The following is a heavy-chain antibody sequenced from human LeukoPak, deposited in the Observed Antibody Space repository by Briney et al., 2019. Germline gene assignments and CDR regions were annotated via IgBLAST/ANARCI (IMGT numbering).Heavy chain of an antibody. CDR1: GGSISSYY. Sequence: SETLSLTCTVSGGSISSYYWSWIRQPARKGLEWIGRIHTSGSTKYNPSLKSRVTISVDKSKNQFSLKLTSVTAADTAVYYCARDLEYYYDSSGYYWGYSFDIWGQGTMVTVSS. V-gene: IGHV4-4*07. J-gene: IGHJ3*02. D-gene: IGHD3-22*01. CDR3: ARDLEYYYDSSGYYWGYSFDI. CDR2: IHTSGST.